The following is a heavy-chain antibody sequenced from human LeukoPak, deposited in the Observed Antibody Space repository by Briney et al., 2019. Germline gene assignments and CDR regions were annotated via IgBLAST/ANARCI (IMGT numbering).Heavy chain of an antibody. V-gene: IGHV3-21*01. CDR1: GFTFSSYS. Sequence: GGSLRLSCAASGFTFSSYSMNWVRQAPGKGLEWVSSISSSSSYIYYADSVKDRFTISRDNAKNSLYLQMNSLRAEDTAVYYCARDREGEIPGAQGAFDIWGQGTMVTVSS. D-gene: IGHD3-16*01. CDR3: ARDREGEIPGAQGAFDI. J-gene: IGHJ3*02. CDR2: ISSSSSYI.